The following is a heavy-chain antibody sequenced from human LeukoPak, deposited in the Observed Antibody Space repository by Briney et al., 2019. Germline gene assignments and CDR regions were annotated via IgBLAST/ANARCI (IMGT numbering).Heavy chain of an antibody. Sequence: GESLKISCKGSGYSFRSYWIGWVRQMPGKGLEWMGIIYPGDSDVRYSPSFQGQVTISADKSISTAYLQWSSLKASDTAMYYCASAYSGSLDSFDIWGQGTMVTVSS. D-gene: IGHD1-26*01. V-gene: IGHV5-51*01. CDR3: ASAYSGSLDSFDI. CDR2: IYPGDSDV. CDR1: GYSFRSYW. J-gene: IGHJ3*02.